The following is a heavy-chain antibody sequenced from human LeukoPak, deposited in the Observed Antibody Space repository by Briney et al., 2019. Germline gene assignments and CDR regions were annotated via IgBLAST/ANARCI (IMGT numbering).Heavy chain of an antibody. V-gene: IGHV3-23*01. CDR3: AKGSF. CDR2: ISESGGNT. Sequence: GGSLRLSCAASGFTFSSYWMSWVRQAPGKGLEWVSGISESGGNTYYADSVKGRFTSSRDNSKNTLYLQMNNLRAEDTAAYYCAKGSFWGQGTLVTVSS. J-gene: IGHJ4*02. D-gene: IGHD3-10*01. CDR1: GFTFSSYW.